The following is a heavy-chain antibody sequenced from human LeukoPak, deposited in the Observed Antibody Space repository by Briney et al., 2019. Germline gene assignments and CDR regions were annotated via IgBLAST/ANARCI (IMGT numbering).Heavy chain of an antibody. CDR3: ADHYYDSSGYRPVQY. J-gene: IGHJ4*02. D-gene: IGHD3-22*01. Sequence: GGSLRLSCAASGFTFSSYAMSWVRQAPGKGLEWVSAISGSGGSTYYADSVKGRFTISRDNSKNTLYLQMNSLRAEDTAVYYCADHYYDSSGYRPVQYWGQGTLVTVSS. CDR1: GFTFSSYA. V-gene: IGHV3-23*01. CDR2: ISGSGGST.